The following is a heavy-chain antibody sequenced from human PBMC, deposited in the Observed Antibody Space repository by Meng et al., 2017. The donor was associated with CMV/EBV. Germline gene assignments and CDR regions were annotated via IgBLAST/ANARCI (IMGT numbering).Heavy chain of an antibody. J-gene: IGHJ4*02. CDR1: GFSLSTSGVG. D-gene: IGHD6-19*01. Sequence: QSTLNEFGLTRVKPTQTLTLTCAFAGFSLSTSGVGVGWIRQPPGKALEWLALIYWDDDKRYSPSLKSRLTITKDTSKNQVVLTMTNMDPVDTATYYCAHRGQSSGWAILYFDYWGQGTLVTVSS. V-gene: IGHV2-5*02. CDR2: IYWDDDK. CDR3: AHRGQSSGWAILYFDY.